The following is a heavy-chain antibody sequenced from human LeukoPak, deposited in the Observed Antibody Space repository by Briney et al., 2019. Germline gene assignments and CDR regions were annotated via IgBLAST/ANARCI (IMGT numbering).Heavy chain of an antibody. D-gene: IGHD3-10*01. Sequence: GGSLRLSCVASEFIFSDYWMSWVRQAPGKGLEWVAVIWYDGSNKYYADSVKGRFTISRDNSKNTLYLQMNSLRAEDTAVYYCARAKLSGTFDYYGMDVWGQGTTVTVSS. CDR2: IWYDGSNK. J-gene: IGHJ6*02. CDR1: EFIFSDYW. V-gene: IGHV3-33*08. CDR3: ARAKLSGTFDYYGMDV.